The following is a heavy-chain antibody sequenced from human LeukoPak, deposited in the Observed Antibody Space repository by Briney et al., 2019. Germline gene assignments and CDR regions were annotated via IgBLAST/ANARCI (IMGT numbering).Heavy chain of an antibody. J-gene: IGHJ5*02. V-gene: IGHV3-48*01. CDR3: ARDIAAAAHNWFDP. Sequence: AGGSLRLSCAASGFTFSSYAMSWVRQAPGKGLEWVSYISSSSSTIYYADSVKGRFTISRDNAKNSLYLQMNSLRAEDTAVYYCARDIAAAAHNWFDPWGQGTLVTVSS. CDR1: GFTFSSYA. D-gene: IGHD6-13*01. CDR2: ISSSSSTI.